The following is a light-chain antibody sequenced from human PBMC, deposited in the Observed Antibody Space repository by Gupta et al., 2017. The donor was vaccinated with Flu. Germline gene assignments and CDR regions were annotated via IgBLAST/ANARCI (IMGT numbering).Light chain of an antibody. J-gene: IGKJ4*01. CDR2: MGS. V-gene: IGKV2-28*01. CDR1: PCRVNKNIYSY. CDR3: KQAKHSPRT. Sequence: ATPGYAASVYSSTSPCRVNKNIYSYLDWYQQRPGQAPQLLIYMGSSRASGVPYRFSGSGSGTDFTLNISRLQAEDFGIYYCKQAKHSPRTFGRGTKVEIK.